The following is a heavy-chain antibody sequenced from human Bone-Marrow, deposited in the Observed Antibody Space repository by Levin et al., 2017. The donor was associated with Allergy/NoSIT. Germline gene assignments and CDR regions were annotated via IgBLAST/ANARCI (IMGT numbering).Heavy chain of an antibody. CDR2: ISWSSGSM. CDR3: AKDGWRYCSSPSCCAGGPHYYYYMDV. D-gene: IGHD2-2*01. Sequence: LSLTCVASGFTFDDHAMHWVRQAPGKGLEWVSGISWSSGSMGYADSVKGRFTIPRDNAKNSVYLQMDSLRAEDTALYYCAKDGWRYCSSPSCCAGGPHYYYYMDVWGKGTTVTVSS. J-gene: IGHJ6*03. CDR1: GFTFDDHA. V-gene: IGHV3-9*01.